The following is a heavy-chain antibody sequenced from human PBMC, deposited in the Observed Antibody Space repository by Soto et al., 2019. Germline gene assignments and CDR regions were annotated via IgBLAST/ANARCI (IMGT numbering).Heavy chain of an antibody. V-gene: IGHV1-24*01. CDR3: ATDYHMVRGVRGGISYYYYGMDV. CDR2: FDPEDGET. D-gene: IGHD3-10*01. J-gene: IGHJ6*02. Sequence: EASVKVSCKVSGYTLTELSMHWVRQAPGKGLEWMGGFDPEDGETIYAQKFQGRVTMTEDTSTDTAYMELSSLRSEDTAVYYCATDYHMVRGVRGGISYYYYGMDVWGQGTTVTVSS. CDR1: GYTLTELS.